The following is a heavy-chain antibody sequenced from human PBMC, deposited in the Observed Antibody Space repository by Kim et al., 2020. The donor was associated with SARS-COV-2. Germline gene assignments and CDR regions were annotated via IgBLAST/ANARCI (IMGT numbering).Heavy chain of an antibody. D-gene: IGHD3-22*01. V-gene: IGHV1-69*13. J-gene: IGHJ4*02. CDR2: IIPIFGTA. Sequence: SVKVSCKASGGTFSSYAISWVRQAPGQGLEWMGGIIPIFGTANCAQKFQGRVTITADESTSTAYMELSSLRSEDTAVYYCASSYDSSGYSPEFDYWGQGTLVTVSS. CDR3: ASSYDSSGYSPEFDY. CDR1: GGTFSSYA.